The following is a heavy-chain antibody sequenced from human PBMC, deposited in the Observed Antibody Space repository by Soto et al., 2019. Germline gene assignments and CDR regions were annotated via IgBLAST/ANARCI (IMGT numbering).Heavy chain of an antibody. J-gene: IGHJ6*02. CDR1: GLTFSMSW. Sequence: GGSLRLSCAASGLTFSMSWMTWIRQAPGKGLEWVAQIKPDGSDTLYADSVKGRFTISRDNSKNTLYLQMNSLRAEDTAVYYCASDSSPYYYYYGMDVWGQGTTVTVSS. CDR3: ASDSSPYYYYYGMDV. CDR2: IKPDGSDT. V-gene: IGHV3-7*01.